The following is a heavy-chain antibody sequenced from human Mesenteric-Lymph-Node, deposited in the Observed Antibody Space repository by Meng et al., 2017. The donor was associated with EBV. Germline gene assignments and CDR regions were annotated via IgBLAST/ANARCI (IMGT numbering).Heavy chain of an antibody. CDR3: ARVPLVRYSGYDYFDY. CDR2: IYYSGTT. V-gene: IGHV4-39*02. Sequence: LLEVGPALVNPSETLPLICTGSGGSSSSRSYSWGGTRQPPGKGLEWIGSIYYSGTTYYNPSLASRVTISLDTSKNHFSLKLRSVSAADTAVYYCARVPLVRYSGYDYFDYWGQGTLVTVSS. D-gene: IGHD5-12*01. CDR1: GGSSSSRSYS. J-gene: IGHJ4*02.